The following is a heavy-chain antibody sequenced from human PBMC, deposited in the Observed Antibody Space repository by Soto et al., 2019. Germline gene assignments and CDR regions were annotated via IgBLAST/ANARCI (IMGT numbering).Heavy chain of an antibody. D-gene: IGHD6-13*01. Sequence: EVQLLESGGGWVQPGGSLRLSCAASGFTFSHYAMSWVRQSPGTGLQWVSAISGRGGNTYYLDTVKGRFIISRDNSKNTLSLQMSSLRAEVSSVYYCANVLAGIGAFDMWDHWTMVTVSS. CDR2: ISGRGGNT. V-gene: IGHV3-23*01. J-gene: IGHJ3*02. CDR3: ANVLAGIGAFDM. CDR1: GFTFSHYA.